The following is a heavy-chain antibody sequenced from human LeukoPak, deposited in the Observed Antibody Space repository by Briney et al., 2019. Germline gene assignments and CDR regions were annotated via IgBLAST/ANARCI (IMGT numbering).Heavy chain of an antibody. J-gene: IGHJ4*02. CDR2: ISAYNGNT. CDR3: ARSYYSDSSGYYYGIPEDY. CDR1: GYTFTSYG. D-gene: IGHD3-22*01. V-gene: IGHV1-18*01. Sequence: ASVKVSCKASGYTFTSYGISWVRQAPGQGLEWMGWISAYNGNTNYAQKLQGRVTMTTDTSTSTAYMELRGLRSDDTAVYYCARSYYSDSSGYYYGIPEDYWGQGTLDTVSS.